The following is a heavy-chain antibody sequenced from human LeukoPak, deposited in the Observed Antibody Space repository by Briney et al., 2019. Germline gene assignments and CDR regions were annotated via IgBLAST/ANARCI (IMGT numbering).Heavy chain of an antibody. CDR2: FNTNTGNP. J-gene: IGHJ4*02. V-gene: IGHV7-4-1*02. D-gene: IGHD3-22*01. Sequence: ASVKVSCKASGYTFTSYAMNWVRQAPGQGLEWVGWFNTNTGNPTYAQGFTGRFVFSLDTSVSTAYLRISSLKAEDTAVYYCARDLHLYYYDSSGYELVYWGQGTLVTVSS. CDR1: GYTFTSYA. CDR3: ARDLHLYYYDSSGYELVY.